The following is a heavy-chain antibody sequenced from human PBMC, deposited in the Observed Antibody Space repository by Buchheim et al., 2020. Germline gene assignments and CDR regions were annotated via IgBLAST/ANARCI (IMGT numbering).Heavy chain of an antibody. CDR3: AKYISSDIVLVPAAIDR. Sequence: QVQLVESGGGVVQPGRSLRLSCAASGFTFSSYGMHWVRQAPGKGLEWVAVISYDGSNKYYADSVKGRFTISRDNSKNTLYLQMNSLRAEDTAVYYCAKYISSDIVLVPAAIDRWGQGTL. CDR2: ISYDGSNK. V-gene: IGHV3-30*18. D-gene: IGHD2-2*02. J-gene: IGHJ5*02. CDR1: GFTFSSYG.